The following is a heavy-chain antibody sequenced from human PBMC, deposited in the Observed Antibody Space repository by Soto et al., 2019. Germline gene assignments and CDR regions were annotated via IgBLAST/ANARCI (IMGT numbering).Heavy chain of an antibody. CDR2: IYYSGST. J-gene: IGHJ6*02. Sequence: PSETLSLTCTVSGGSISSSSYYWGWIRQPPGKGLEWIGSIYYSGSTYYNPSLKSRVTISVDTSKNQFSLKLSSVTAADTAVYYCATRTVTTYYYGMDVWGQGTTVTVSS. D-gene: IGHD4-17*01. V-gene: IGHV4-39*01. CDR1: GGSISSSSYY. CDR3: ATRTVTTYYYGMDV.